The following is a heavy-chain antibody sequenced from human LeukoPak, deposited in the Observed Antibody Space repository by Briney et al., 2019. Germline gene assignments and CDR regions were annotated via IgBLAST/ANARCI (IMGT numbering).Heavy chain of an antibody. Sequence: GGSLRLSCAASGFTVSSNHMNWGRQAPGKGLEWVSIIYYGGNTFYADSVKGRFTISRDNSKNTLYLQINSLRAEDTAVYYCAALSAVGVKIGFDHWGQGALVVVSS. J-gene: IGHJ4*02. CDR1: GFTVSSNH. CDR3: AALSAVGVKIGFDH. CDR2: IYYGGNT. V-gene: IGHV3-66*01. D-gene: IGHD1-26*01.